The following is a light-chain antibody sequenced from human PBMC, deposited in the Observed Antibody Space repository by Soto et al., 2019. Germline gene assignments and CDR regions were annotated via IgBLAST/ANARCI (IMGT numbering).Light chain of an antibody. CDR2: DAS. V-gene: IGKV3-11*01. J-gene: IGKJ1*01. Sequence: EIVLTQSPATLSLSPGERATLSCRASQSVSSYLAWYQQKPGQAPRLLIYDASNRATDIPARFSGSGSGTDFTLTISSLEPEDFAVYYCLQRSGWPWTFGQGTKVDIK. CDR1: QSVSSY. CDR3: LQRSGWPWT.